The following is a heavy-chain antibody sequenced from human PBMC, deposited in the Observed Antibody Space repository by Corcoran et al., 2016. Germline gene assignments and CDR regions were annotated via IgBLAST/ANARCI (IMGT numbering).Heavy chain of an antibody. CDR1: GGSFSGYY. CDR2: INHSGST. D-gene: IGHD3-3*01. CDR3: ARGRGFWSGYYIDY. Sequence: QVQLQQWGAGLLKPSETLSLTCAVYGGSFSGYYWSWIRQPPGKGLEWIGEINHSGSTNYNPSLKSRVTISVDTSKNQFSRKLSSVTAADTAVYYCARGRGFWSGYYIDYWGQGTLVTVSS. V-gene: IGHV4-34*01. J-gene: IGHJ4*02.